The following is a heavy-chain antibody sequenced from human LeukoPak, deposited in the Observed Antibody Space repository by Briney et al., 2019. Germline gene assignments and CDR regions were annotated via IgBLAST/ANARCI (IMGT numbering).Heavy chain of an antibody. D-gene: IGHD3-10*01. J-gene: IGHJ6*02. V-gene: IGHV1-69*13. CDR3: ARTESIPNRITMVRGDPFYYYYGMGV. CDR1: GGTFSSYA. CDR2: IIPIFGTA. Sequence: ASVKVSCKASGGTFSSYAISWVRQAPGQGLEWMGGIIPIFGTANYAQKFQGRVTITADESTSTAYMELSSLRSEDTAVYYCARTESIPNRITMVRGDPFYYYYGMGVWGQGTTVTVSS.